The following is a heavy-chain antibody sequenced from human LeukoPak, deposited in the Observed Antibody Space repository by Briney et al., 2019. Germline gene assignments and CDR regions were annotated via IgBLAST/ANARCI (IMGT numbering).Heavy chain of an antibody. CDR2: ISSSGSTI. CDR1: GFTFSSYE. D-gene: IGHD3-22*01. J-gene: IGHJ4*02. Sequence: GGSLRLSCAASGFTFSSYEMNWVRQAPGKGLEWVSYISSSGSTIYYADSVKGRFTISRDNAKNSLYLQMNSLRAEDTAVYYCARGGSSITMIVVVSDYWGQGTLVTVSS. CDR3: ARGGSSITMIVVVSDY. V-gene: IGHV3-48*03.